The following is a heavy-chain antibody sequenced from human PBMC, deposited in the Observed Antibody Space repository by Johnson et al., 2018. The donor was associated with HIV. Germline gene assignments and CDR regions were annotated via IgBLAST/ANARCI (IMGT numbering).Heavy chain of an antibody. CDR3: AKSGLFVLVVYAPDVFDI. J-gene: IGHJ3*02. CDR2: ISWNSGSI. Sequence: VQLVESGGGLVQPGRSLRLSCAASGFTFDDYAMHWVRQAPGKGLEWVSGISWNSGSIGYADSVKGRFTISRDNAKNLLYLQMNSLRAEDTAVYYCAKSGLFVLVVYAPDVFDIWGQGTM. V-gene: IGHV3-9*01. CDR1: GFTFDDYA. D-gene: IGHD2-8*02.